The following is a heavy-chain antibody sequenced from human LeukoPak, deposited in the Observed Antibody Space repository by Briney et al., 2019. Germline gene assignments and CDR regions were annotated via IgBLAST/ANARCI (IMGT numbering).Heavy chain of an antibody. V-gene: IGHV4-4*07. CDR1: GGSINSY. D-gene: IGHD3-10*01. CDR3: ARDSGTTGEVKFDP. CDR2: ISGSGTM. J-gene: IGHJ5*02. Sequence: SEALSLTCTVSGGSINSYRSWIRQPAGKGLEWIGRISGSGTMTYNPALQSRLSISIDTSKNQFSLKLMSVTAADTAVYYCARDSGTTGEVKFDPWGQGTLVTVSS.